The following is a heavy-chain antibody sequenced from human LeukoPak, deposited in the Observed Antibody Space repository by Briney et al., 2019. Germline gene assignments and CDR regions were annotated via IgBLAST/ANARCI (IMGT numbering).Heavy chain of an antibody. Sequence: PGRSLRLSCTASGFTFGDYAMSWVRQAPGKGREWVGFIRSKAYGGTTEYAASVKGRFTISRDDSKSIAYLQMNSLKTEDTAVYYCTRGDVGIAAAEIDYWGQGTLVTVSS. CDR1: GFTFGDYA. J-gene: IGHJ4*02. CDR3: TRGDVGIAAAEIDY. CDR2: IRSKAYGGTT. V-gene: IGHV3-49*04. D-gene: IGHD6-13*01.